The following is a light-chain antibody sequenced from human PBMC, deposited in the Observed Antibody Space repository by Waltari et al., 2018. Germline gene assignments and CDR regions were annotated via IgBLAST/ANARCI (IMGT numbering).Light chain of an antibody. J-gene: IGKJ5*01. CDR3: QHYGSSPGGT. V-gene: IGKV3-20*01. Sequence: IVWTQSPGTLSLSPGERATLSCRASQRVSSSYVTWYQQKPGQAHRLLIYGSSSRATDIPDRFSGSGSGTDFTLTIRRLEPEDFALYYCQHYGSSPGGTFGQRTRLEIK. CDR1: QRVSSSY. CDR2: GSS.